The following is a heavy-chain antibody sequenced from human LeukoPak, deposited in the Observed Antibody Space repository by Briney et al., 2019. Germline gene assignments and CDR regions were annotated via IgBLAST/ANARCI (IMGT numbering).Heavy chain of an antibody. J-gene: IGHJ4*02. V-gene: IGHV3-7*03. CDR3: AKDGDYDSSGYYYGY. CDR2: IKQDGSEK. Sequence: GGSLRLSCAASGFTFSSYWMSWVRQAPGKGLEWVANIKQDGSEKYYVDSVKGRFTISRDNAKNSLYLQMNSLRAEDTAVYYCAKDGDYDSSGYYYGYWGQGTLVTVSS. D-gene: IGHD3-22*01. CDR1: GFTFSSYW.